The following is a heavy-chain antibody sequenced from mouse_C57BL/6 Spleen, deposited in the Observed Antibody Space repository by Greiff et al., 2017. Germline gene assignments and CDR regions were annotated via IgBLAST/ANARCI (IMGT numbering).Heavy chain of an antibody. D-gene: IGHD4-1*01. V-gene: IGHV1-82*01. CDR2: IYPGDGDT. Sequence: VHLKQPGPELVKPGASVKISCKASGYAFTSSWMNWVKQRPGKGLEWIGRIYPGDGDTNYNGKFKGKATLTADKSSSTAYMQLSSLTSEDSAVXFCARSDSWDAYYFDYWGQGTTLTVSS. CDR1: GYAFTSSW. CDR3: ARSDSWDAYYFDY. J-gene: IGHJ2*01.